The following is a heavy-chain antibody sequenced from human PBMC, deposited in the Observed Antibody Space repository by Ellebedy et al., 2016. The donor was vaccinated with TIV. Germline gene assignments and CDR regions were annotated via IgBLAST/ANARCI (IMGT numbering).Heavy chain of an antibody. D-gene: IGHD2-15*01. J-gene: IGHJ4*02. V-gene: IGHV1-8*01. CDR3: AKDRALGYCTGGSCNTK. CDR2: MQPGSGNT. CDR1: GYTFTSYD. Sequence: AASVKVSCKPSGYTFTSYDINWVRQAPGQGLEYLGWMQPGSGNTGYAQKFEVRVTMTRDTSTGTAYMELNSLRSEDTAVYYCAKDRALGYCTGGSCNTKWGQGTLVTVSS.